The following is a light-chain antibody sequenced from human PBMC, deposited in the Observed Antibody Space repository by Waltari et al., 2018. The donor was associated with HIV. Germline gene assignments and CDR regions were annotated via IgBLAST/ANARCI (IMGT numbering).Light chain of an antibody. CDR1: QSLLHRNGYNY. CDR3: MQALQRIT. Sequence: DIVMTQSPLSLPVTPGEPASISCRSSQSLLHRNGYNYLDWYLQKPGQSPQLLIYLGSNRASGVPDRIIGSGSGTDFTLKISRVEAEDVGVYYCMQALQRITFGQGTRLEIK. CDR2: LGS. V-gene: IGKV2-28*01. J-gene: IGKJ5*01.